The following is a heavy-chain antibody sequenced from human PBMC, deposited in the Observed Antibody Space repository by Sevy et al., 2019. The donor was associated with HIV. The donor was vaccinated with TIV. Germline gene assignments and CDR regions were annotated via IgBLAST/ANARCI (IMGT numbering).Heavy chain of an antibody. CDR3: NRGYYYDSSGYSDY. CDR1: GFTFGDYA. V-gene: IGHV3-49*03. J-gene: IGHJ4*02. D-gene: IGHD3-22*01. CDR2: IRSKDYGGAT. Sequence: GGSLRLSCTGSGFTFGDYAMSWFRQAPGMGLEWVGFIRSKDYGGATEYAASVKGRFTISRDDFKSIADLQMNSLKTVDTAVYYCNRGYYYDSSGYSDYWGQGTLVTVSS.